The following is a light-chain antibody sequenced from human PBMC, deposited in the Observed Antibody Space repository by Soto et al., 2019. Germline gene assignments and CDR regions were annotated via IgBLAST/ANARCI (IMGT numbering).Light chain of an antibody. CDR3: QQYGSSPLT. CDR1: QSISSE. CDR2: GAS. Sequence: EIVMTQSPATLSVSPGESATLSCRASQSISSELAWYQQKPGQAPRLLIYGASSRATGIPDRFSGSGSGTDFTLTISGLEPEDYAVYYCQQYGSSPLTFGGGTKVEIK. V-gene: IGKV3-20*01. J-gene: IGKJ4*01.